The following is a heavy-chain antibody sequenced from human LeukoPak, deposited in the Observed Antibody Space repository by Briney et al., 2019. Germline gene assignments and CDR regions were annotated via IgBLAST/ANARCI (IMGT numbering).Heavy chain of an antibody. D-gene: IGHD5-18*01. Sequence: SVKVSCKASGGTFSSYAISWVRQAPGQGLEWMGRIIPILGIANYAQKFQGRVTITADKSTSTAYMELSSLRSEDTAVYYCARNVDTAMVNFDYWGQGTLSPSPQ. J-gene: IGHJ4*02. CDR2: IIPILGIA. V-gene: IGHV1-69*04. CDR1: GGTFSSYA. CDR3: ARNVDTAMVNFDY.